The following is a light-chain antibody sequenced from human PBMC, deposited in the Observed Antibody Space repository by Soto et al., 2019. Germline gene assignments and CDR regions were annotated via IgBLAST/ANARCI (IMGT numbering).Light chain of an antibody. CDR3: SSYTSSSTLLV. J-gene: IGLJ2*01. CDR1: SSDVGGYNY. Sequence: QSALTQPASVSGSPGQAITISCTGTSSDVGGYNYVSWYQQDPGKAPKLMIYEVSNRPSGVSNRFSGSKSGNTASLTISGLQADDEADYYCSSYTSSSTLLVFGGGTQLTVL. CDR2: EVS. V-gene: IGLV2-14*01.